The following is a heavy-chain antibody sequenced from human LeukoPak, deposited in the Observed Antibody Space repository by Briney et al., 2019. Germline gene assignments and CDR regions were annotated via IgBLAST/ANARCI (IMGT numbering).Heavy chain of an antibody. CDR2: ISGSGGST. CDR1: GFTFSSYA. CDR3: AKEITMIVVAEYYFDY. V-gene: IGHV3-23*01. J-gene: IGHJ4*02. D-gene: IGHD3-22*01. Sequence: GGSLRLSCAASGFTFSSYAMSWVRQAPGKGLEWVSAISGSGGSTYYADSVKGRFTISRDNSKNTLYLQMNSLRAEDTAVYYCAKEITMIVVAEYYFDYWGQGTLVTVSS.